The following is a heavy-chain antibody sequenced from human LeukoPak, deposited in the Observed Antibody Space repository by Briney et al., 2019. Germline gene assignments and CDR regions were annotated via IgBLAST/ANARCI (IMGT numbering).Heavy chain of an antibody. CDR1: GGTFSSYA. CDR3: ASVGITMVRGVIGWFDP. Sequence: SVKVSCKASGGTFSSYAISWVRQAPGQGLQWMGGIIPIFGTANYAQKFQGRVTITADESTSTAYMELSSLRSEDTAVYYCASVGITMVRGVIGWFDPWGQGTLVTVSS. J-gene: IGHJ5*02. D-gene: IGHD3-10*01. CDR2: IIPIFGTA. V-gene: IGHV1-69*13.